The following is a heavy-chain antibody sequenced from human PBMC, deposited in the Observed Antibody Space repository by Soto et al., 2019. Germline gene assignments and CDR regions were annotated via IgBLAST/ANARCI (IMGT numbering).Heavy chain of an antibody. CDR2: INHSGST. CDR1: GWSFSGYY. V-gene: IGHV4-34*01. Sequence: SETLSLNCAVYGWSFSGYYWSWIRQPPGKGLEWIREINHSGSTNYNPSLKSRVTISVDTSKNQFSLKLSSVTAADTAVYYCARTGITMIVVAEAAFDIWGQGTMVTVSS. J-gene: IGHJ3*02. CDR3: ARTGITMIVVAEAAFDI. D-gene: IGHD3-22*01.